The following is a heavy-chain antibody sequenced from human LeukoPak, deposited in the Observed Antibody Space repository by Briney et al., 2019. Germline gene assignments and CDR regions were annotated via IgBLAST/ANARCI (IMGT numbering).Heavy chain of an antibody. Sequence: HPGGSLRLSCAASGFTFNTYTMNWVRQAPGKGLEWLSFINTKSRSMYYADSVKGRFTISRDNAKNSLYLQMNSLRAEDTAVYYCARDGCSSTSCRRRYYYYYYMDVWGKGTTVTVSS. CDR3: ARDGCSSTSCRRRYYYYYYMDV. CDR1: GFTFNTYT. V-gene: IGHV3-48*01. CDR2: INTKSRSM. J-gene: IGHJ6*03. D-gene: IGHD2-2*01.